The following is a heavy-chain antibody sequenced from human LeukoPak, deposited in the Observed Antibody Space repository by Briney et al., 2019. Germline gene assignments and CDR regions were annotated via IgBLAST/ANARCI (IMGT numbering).Heavy chain of an antibody. V-gene: IGHV1-3*01. CDR2: INAGNGNT. CDR3: ARVGGSGSYYYLDYFDY. CDR1: GYTFTSYA. J-gene: IGHJ4*02. D-gene: IGHD3-10*01. Sequence: GASVKVSCKASGYTFTSYAMHWVRQAPGQRLEWMGWINAGNGNTKYSQKFQGRVTITRDTSASTAYMELSSLRSEDTAVYYCARVGGSGSYYYLDYFDYWGQGTQVTVSS.